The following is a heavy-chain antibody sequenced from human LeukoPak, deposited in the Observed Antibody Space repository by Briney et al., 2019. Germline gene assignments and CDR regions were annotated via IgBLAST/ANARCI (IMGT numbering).Heavy chain of an antibody. CDR2: INPNSGGT. CDR1: GYTFTGYY. D-gene: IGHD3-3*01. CDR3: ARHDFWSGYYTMLDY. V-gene: IGHV1-2*02. J-gene: IGHJ4*02. Sequence: GASVKVSCKASGYTFTGYYMHWVRQAPGQGLEWMGWINPNSGGTNYAQKFQGRVTMTRDTSISTAYMELSRLRSDDTAVYYCARHDFWSGYYTMLDYWGQGTLVTVSS.